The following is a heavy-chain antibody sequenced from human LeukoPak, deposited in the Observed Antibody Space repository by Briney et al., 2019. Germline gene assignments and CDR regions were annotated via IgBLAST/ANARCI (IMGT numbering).Heavy chain of an antibody. CDR2: ISSSSTI. CDR3: ARAGLGYCSGGNCYGENY. J-gene: IGHJ4*02. D-gene: IGHD2-15*01. V-gene: IGHV3-48*01. CDR1: GFTFSSYS. Sequence: GGSLRLSCAASGFTFSSYSMNWVRQAPGKGLEWVSYISSSSTIYYADSVKGRLTISRDNAKNSLYLQMNSLRAEDTAVYYCARAGLGYCSGGNCYGENYWGQGTLVTVSS.